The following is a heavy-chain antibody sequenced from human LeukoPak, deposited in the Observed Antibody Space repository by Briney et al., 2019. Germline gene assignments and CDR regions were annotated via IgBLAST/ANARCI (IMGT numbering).Heavy chain of an antibody. CDR3: ARRDGYKSHFDY. D-gene: IGHD5-24*01. J-gene: IGHJ4*02. CDR1: GFTFSSYG. CDR2: ISSSSSTI. V-gene: IGHV3-48*02. Sequence: GGSLRLSCAASGFTFSSYGMNWVRQAPGKGLEWASYISSSSSTIYYADSVKGRFTISRDNAKNSLYLQMNSLRDEDTAVYYCARRDGYKSHFDYWGQGTLVTVSS.